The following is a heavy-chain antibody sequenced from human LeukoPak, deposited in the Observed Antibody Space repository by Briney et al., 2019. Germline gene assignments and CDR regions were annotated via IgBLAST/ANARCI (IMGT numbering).Heavy chain of an antibody. CDR1: GGSISSGDYY. D-gene: IGHD2-2*01. Sequence: PSETLSLTCTVSGGSISSGDYYWSWIRQPPGKGLEWIGYIYDSGSTNYNPSLKSRVTISVDSSKNQFSLKLSSVTAADTAVYYCARSGIYCGSTNCPQWLGYFDYWGQGTLVTVSS. CDR2: IYDSGST. V-gene: IGHV4-61*08. J-gene: IGHJ4*02. CDR3: ARSGIYCGSTNCPQWLGYFDY.